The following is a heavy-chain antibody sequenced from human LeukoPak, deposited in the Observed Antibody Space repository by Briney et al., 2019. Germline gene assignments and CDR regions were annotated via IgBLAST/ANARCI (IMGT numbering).Heavy chain of an antibody. CDR3: ATWFLVVPDERGAAAGTEYMDV. CDR2: IYHSGST. J-gene: IGHJ6*03. V-gene: IGHV4-30-2*01. D-gene: IGHD6-13*01. CDR1: GGSISSGGYY. Sequence: SETLSLTCTVSGGSISSGGYYWSWIRQPPGKGLEWIGYIYHSGSTYYNPSLKSRVTISVDRSKNQFSLKLSSVTAADTAVYYCATWFLVVPDERGAAAGTEYMDVWGKGTTVTVSS.